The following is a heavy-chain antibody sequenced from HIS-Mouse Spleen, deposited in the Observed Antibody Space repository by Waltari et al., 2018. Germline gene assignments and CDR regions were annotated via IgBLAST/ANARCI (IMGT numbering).Heavy chain of an antibody. CDR2: IYYRGST. J-gene: IGHJ3*02. CDR3: ARVKYSNAFDI. Sequence: QVQLQESGPGLVTPSETLSLTCTFSGGSISSYYWSWIRQPPGKGLDWIGYIYYRGSTNYNPSLKSRVTISVDTSKNQFSLKLSSVTAADTAVYYCARVKYSNAFDIWGQGTMVTVSS. CDR1: GGSISSYY. V-gene: IGHV4-59*01. D-gene: IGHD6-6*01.